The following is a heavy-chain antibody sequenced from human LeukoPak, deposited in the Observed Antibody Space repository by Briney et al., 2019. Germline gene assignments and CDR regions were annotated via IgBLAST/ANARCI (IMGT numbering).Heavy chain of an antibody. V-gene: IGHV1-18*01. Sequence: ASVKVSCKASGYTFTSYGISWVRQAPGQGLEWMGWISAYNGNTNYAQKLQGRVTMTTDTSTSTAYMELRSLRSDDTAVYYCARDWDYVWGSYRANDFDYWGQGTLVTVSS. CDR3: ARDWDYVWGSYRANDFDY. D-gene: IGHD3-16*02. CDR2: ISAYNGNT. J-gene: IGHJ4*02. CDR1: GYTFTSYG.